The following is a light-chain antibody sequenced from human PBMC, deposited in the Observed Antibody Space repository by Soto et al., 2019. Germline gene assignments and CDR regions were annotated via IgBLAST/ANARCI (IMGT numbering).Light chain of an antibody. V-gene: IGLV1-44*01. CDR3: AAWDDSLYGWV. Sequence: QSVLTQPPSASGTPGQRVTISCSGSSSNIGSNTVNWYQQLPGTAPTLLIYYNNQRPSGVPDRFSGSKSGTSASLAISGLHSEYEAHYYCAAWDDSLYGWVFGGGTKVTVL. CDR2: YNN. CDR1: SSNIGSNT. J-gene: IGLJ3*02.